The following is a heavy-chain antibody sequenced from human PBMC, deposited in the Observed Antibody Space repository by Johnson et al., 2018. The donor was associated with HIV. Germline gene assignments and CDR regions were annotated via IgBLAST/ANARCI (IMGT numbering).Heavy chain of an antibody. D-gene: IGHD3-10*01. CDR3: ARAPEGRGVDAFDV. V-gene: IGHV3-74*01. CDR1: GISFSSYW. CDR2: IKSDGTIT. J-gene: IGHJ3*01. Sequence: VQLVESGGGLVQPGGSLRLSCVASGISFSSYWMHWVRQAPGKGLVWVSRIKSDGTITNYADSVKGRFTISRDNSKNTLYLQMNILRAEDTAVYYCARAPEGRGVDAFDVWGQGTMVTVSS.